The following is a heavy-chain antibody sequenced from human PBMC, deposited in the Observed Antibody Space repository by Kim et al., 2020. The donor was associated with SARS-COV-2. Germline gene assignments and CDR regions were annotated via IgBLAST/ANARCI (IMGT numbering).Heavy chain of an antibody. V-gene: IGHV4-61*02. CDR3: ASAYYYDSGGSLDY. CDR1: GGSITSSSYY. J-gene: IGHJ4*02. D-gene: IGHD3-22*01. CDR2: IYTSGST. Sequence: SETLSLTCTLSGGSITSSSYYWSWMRQPAGKGLEWIGRIYTSGSTNDNPTLKSRVAISVDSSKNQFSLKLTSVTAADTGVYYCASAYYYDSGGSLDYWGQGTLVTVAS.